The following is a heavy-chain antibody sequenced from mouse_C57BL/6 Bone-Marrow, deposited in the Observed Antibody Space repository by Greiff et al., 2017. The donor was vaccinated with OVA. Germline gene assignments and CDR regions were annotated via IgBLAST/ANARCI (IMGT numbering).Heavy chain of an antibody. CDR3: ARVDGYYWYFDV. J-gene: IGHJ1*03. Sequence: VQLQQSGAELVKPGASVKISCKASGYAFSSYWMNWVKQRPGKGLEWIGQIYPGDGDTNYNGKFKGKATRSAAKSSSTAYMQLSSLTSEDSAVDFCARVDGYYWYFDVWGTGTTVTVSS. CDR2: IYPGDGDT. V-gene: IGHV1-80*01. CDR1: GYAFSSYW. D-gene: IGHD2-3*01.